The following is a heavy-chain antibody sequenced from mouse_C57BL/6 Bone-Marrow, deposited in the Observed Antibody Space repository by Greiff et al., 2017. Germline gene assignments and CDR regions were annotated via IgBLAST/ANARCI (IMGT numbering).Heavy chain of an antibody. D-gene: IGHD3-2*02. V-gene: IGHV1-81*01. CDR1: GYTFTSYG. Sequence: QVQLQQSGAELARPGASVKLSCKASGYTFTSYGISWVKQSPGQGLEWIGEIYPRSGNTYYNEKFKGKATLTADKSSSTAYMELRSLTSADSAVYFCAREGGQLSLRDFDYWGQGTTVTVSS. CDR2: IYPRSGNT. CDR3: AREGGQLSLRDFDY. J-gene: IGHJ2*01.